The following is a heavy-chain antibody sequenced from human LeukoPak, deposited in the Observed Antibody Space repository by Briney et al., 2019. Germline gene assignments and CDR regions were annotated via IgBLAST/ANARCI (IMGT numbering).Heavy chain of an antibody. V-gene: IGHV3-30*02. D-gene: IGHD4-17*01. CDR3: AKDTTTVTGHAFDI. CDR1: GFTFSSYG. J-gene: IGHJ3*02. CDR2: IRYDGSNK. Sequence: PGGSLRLSCAASGFTFSSYGMYWVRRAPGKGLEWVSFIRYDGSNKYYADSVKGRFTISRDNSKNTLYLQMNRLRAEDTAVYYCAKDTTTVTGHAFDIWGQGTMVTVSS.